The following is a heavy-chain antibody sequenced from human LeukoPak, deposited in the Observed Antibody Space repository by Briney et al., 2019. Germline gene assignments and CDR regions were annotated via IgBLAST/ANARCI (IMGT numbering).Heavy chain of an antibody. J-gene: IGHJ4*02. Sequence: SETLSLTCTVSGGSISSSSYYWGWIRQPPGKGLEWIGSIYYSGSTYYNPSLKSRVTISVDTSKNQFSLKLSSVTAADTAVYYCARGSGSYYFSSLFFDYWGQGTLVTVSS. CDR2: IYYSGST. CDR3: ARGSGSYYFSSLFFDY. CDR1: GGSISSSSYY. D-gene: IGHD1-26*01. V-gene: IGHV4-39*07.